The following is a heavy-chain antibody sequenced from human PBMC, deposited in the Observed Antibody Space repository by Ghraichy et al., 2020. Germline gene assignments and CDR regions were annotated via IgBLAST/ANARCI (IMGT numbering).Heavy chain of an antibody. CDR2: ISGRGDNT. Sequence: LSLTCAASGFTFTSYAMTWVRQAPGRGLEWVSAISGRGDNTNDADSVKGRFTISRDNSKNTLDLQMNSLTVEDTAIYFCAKVRLWLRDFDLLGRGTLVTVYS. CDR1: GFTFTSYA. D-gene: IGHD5-18*01. CDR3: AKVRLWLRDFDL. V-gene: IGHV3-23*01. J-gene: IGHJ2*01.